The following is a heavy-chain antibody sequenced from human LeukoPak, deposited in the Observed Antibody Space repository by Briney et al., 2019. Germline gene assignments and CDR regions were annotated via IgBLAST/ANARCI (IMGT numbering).Heavy chain of an antibody. D-gene: IGHD2-2*02. J-gene: IGHJ4*02. Sequence: ASVKVSCKASRYTFTGYYMHWVRQAPGQGLEWMGWINPNSGGTNYAQKFQGRVTMTRDTSISTAYMELSRLRSDDTAVYYCARVRVKDIVVVPAAIPVYYFGYWGQGTLVTVSS. CDR3: ARVRVKDIVVVPAAIPVYYFGY. CDR1: RYTFTGYY. CDR2: INPNSGGT. V-gene: IGHV1-2*02.